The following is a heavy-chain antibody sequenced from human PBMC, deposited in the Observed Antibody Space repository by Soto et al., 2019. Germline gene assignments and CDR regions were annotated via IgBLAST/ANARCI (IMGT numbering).Heavy chain of an antibody. CDR3: AKRDSRSASCYSFDY. Sequence: GSPKLSCAASGFTFGNYAVNWFRQSPGKRLEWVSGISSSGGSTNYADSVKGRFTISRDNSKNTLYLQMNSLRAADKAVYYCAKRDSRSASCYSFDYWRLGTPGTGS. J-gene: IGHJ4*02. CDR2: ISSSGGST. CDR1: GFTFGNYA. V-gene: IGHV3-23*01. D-gene: IGHD2-2*01.